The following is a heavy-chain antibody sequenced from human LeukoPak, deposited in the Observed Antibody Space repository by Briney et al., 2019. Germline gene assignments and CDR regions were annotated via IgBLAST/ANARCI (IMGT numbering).Heavy chain of an antibody. CDR3: ARSETTYYYDSSIYFYYYYGMDV. CDR1: GFTFSNYW. CDR2: IKQDGSEK. D-gene: IGHD3-22*01. V-gene: IGHV3-7*01. Sequence: GGSLRLSCAASGFTFSNYWMTWVRQAPGKGLEWVANIKQDGSEKYYVDSVKGRFTTSRDNAKNSLYLQMNSPRAEDTAVYYCARSETTYYYDSSIYFYYYYGMDVWGQGTTVTVSS. J-gene: IGHJ6*02.